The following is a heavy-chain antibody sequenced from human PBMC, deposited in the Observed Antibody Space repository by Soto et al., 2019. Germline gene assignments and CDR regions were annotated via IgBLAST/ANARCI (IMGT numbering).Heavy chain of an antibody. CDR2: IIPILGIA. CDR1: GGTFSSYT. V-gene: IGHV1-69*04. Sequence: SVKVSCKASGGTFSSYTISWVRQAPGQGLEWMGRIIPILGIANYAQKFQGRVTITADKSTSTAYMELSSLRSEDTAVYYCARDGITMIYGMDVWGQGTTVTVSS. J-gene: IGHJ6*02. D-gene: IGHD3-22*01. CDR3: ARDGITMIYGMDV.